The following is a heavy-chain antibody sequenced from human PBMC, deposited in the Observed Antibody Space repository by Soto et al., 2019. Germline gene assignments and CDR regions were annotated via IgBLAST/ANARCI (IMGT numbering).Heavy chain of an antibody. J-gene: IGHJ6*02. Sequence: YLRLACTASVFTFGDYAMSWVRHSPGKWLEWVGFIRSKAYGGTTEYAASVKGRFTISRDDSKSIDYLQMNSLKTEDTAVYYRPTNTYYDFLSGLGHYFYGTDVLGQGTTYTVSS. D-gene: IGHD3-3*01. V-gene: IGHV3-49*04. CDR2: IRSKAYGGTT. CDR1: VFTFGDYA. CDR3: PTNTYYDFLSGLGHYFYGTDV.